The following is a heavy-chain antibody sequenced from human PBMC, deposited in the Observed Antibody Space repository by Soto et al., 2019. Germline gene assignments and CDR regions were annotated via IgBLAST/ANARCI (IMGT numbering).Heavy chain of an antibody. CDR1: GFTFDDHA. V-gene: IGHV3-9*01. J-gene: IGHJ4*02. Sequence: EVQLVESGGGLVQPGRSLRLSCIASGFTFDDHAMHWVRQAPGKGLEWVSGISWNSGYIGYADSVKGRFTISRDNAKNSVHLQMNSLRAEDTAFYYCAKTITTFGGSSTGRGALLDYWGQGILVTVSS. CDR2: ISWNSGYI. D-gene: IGHD3-3*01. CDR3: AKTITTFGGSSTGRGALLDY.